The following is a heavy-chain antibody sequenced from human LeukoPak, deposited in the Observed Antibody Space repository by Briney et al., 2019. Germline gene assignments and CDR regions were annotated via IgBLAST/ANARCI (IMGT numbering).Heavy chain of an antibody. D-gene: IGHD4-23*01. J-gene: IGHJ1*01. Sequence: AGGSLRLSCAASGFTFSSYAMSWVRQAPGKGLEWVSAISGSGGSTYYADSVKGRFTISRDNSKNTLYLQMNSLRAEDTAVYYCAKDDYGGNLEYFQHWGQGNLVTVSS. CDR1: GFTFSSYA. CDR3: AKDDYGGNLEYFQH. CDR2: ISGSGGST. V-gene: IGHV3-23*01.